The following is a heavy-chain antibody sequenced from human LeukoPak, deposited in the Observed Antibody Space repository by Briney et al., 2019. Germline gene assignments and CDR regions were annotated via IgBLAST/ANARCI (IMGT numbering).Heavy chain of an antibody. J-gene: IGHJ4*02. Sequence: GGSLRLSCAASGFTFSSYSMNWVRQAPGKGLEWVSVISYDGSNKYYADSVKGRFTISRDNSKNTLYLQMSSLRPEDTAVYYCAGTDFWSGYPPDYWGQGTLVTVSS. V-gene: IGHV3-30*03. CDR2: ISYDGSNK. CDR3: AGTDFWSGYPPDY. CDR1: GFTFSSYS. D-gene: IGHD3-3*01.